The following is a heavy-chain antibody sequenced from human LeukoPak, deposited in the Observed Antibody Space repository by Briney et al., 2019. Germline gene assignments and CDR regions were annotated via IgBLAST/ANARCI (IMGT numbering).Heavy chain of an antibody. CDR2: INHSGST. CDR3: ARNRRLGGKNCSGGSCRTYYYYGMDV. CDR1: GGSFRGYY. Sequence: KPSETLSLTCAVYGGSFRGYYWSWIRQPQGKGLEWIGEINHSGSTNYNPSLKSRVTISVDTSKNQFSLKLSSVTAADTAVYYCARNRRLGGKNCSGGSCRTYYYYGMDVWGQGTTVTVSS. J-gene: IGHJ6*02. V-gene: IGHV4-34*01. D-gene: IGHD2-15*01.